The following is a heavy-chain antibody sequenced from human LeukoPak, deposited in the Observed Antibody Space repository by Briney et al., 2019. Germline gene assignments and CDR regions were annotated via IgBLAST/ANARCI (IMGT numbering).Heavy chain of an antibody. CDR2: IWYDGSNK. V-gene: IGHV3-33*06. Sequence: AGSLSLSCAASGFTFSSYGWHWVRQAPGKGLEWVADIWYDGSNKYYADSVKGGFTMSRDNSKNTLYMQMNSLRAEDTAVYYCTKDGTGYMGPGRGWFDPWGQGTLVTVSS. D-gene: IGHD5-18*01. J-gene: IGHJ5*02. CDR3: TKDGTGYMGPGRGWFDP. CDR1: GFTFSSYG.